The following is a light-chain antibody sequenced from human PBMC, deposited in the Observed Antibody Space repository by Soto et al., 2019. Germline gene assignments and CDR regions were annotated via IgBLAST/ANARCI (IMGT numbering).Light chain of an antibody. CDR2: AVS. Sequence: DIQMTQSPSSLSASVGDRVTITCRASQGIRNDLGWYQQKPGKAPKCLIYAVSSLRSGVPSRFSGSGSGTHYTLTISSLQPEDFATYYCQQANNFPWTFGQGTKVDIK. CDR1: QGIRND. V-gene: IGKV1-17*01. J-gene: IGKJ1*01. CDR3: QQANNFPWT.